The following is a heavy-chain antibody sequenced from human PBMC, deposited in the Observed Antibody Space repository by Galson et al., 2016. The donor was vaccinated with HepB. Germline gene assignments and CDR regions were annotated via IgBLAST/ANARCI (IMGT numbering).Heavy chain of an antibody. Sequence: SLRLSCAASGFVVGDYVMHWVRQAPGMGLEWVSLTDENESRIHSAASVEGRFIISRDNNKTSLYLQMNSLGPEDTALYFCVKDKKGSYSFEYWGQGTLVTVSS. D-gene: IGHD3-10*01. CDR3: VKDKKGSYSFEY. CDR1: GFVVGDYV. V-gene: IGHV3-43*02. CDR2: TDENESRI. J-gene: IGHJ4*02.